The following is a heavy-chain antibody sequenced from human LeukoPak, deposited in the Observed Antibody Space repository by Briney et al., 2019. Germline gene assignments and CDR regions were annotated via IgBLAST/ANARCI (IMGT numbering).Heavy chain of an antibody. V-gene: IGHV3-30*02. CDR2: IRFDGSKT. Sequence: GGSLRLSCAASGFSFSSYGVHWVRQAPGKGLEWEAFIRFDGSKTYYADSVKGRFTISRDNSKNTLYLQMNSLRVEDTGVYYCARGYGESHFDSWGRGSLVTVSS. CDR1: GFSFSSYG. D-gene: IGHD5-18*01. CDR3: ARGYGESHFDS. J-gene: IGHJ4*02.